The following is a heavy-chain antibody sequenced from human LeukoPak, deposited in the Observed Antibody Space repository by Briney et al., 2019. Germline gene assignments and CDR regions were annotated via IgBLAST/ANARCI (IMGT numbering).Heavy chain of an antibody. CDR2: ISSNGGST. V-gene: IGHV3-64*01. CDR3: ARDRRYDILTGYYDQNYYYMDV. CDR1: GFTCSSCA. Sequence: PGGSLRLSCAASGFTCSSCAMHWVRQAPGKGLEYVSAISSNGGSTYYANSVKGRFTISRDNSKNTLYLQMGSLRAEDMAVYYCARDRRYDILTGYYDQNYYYMDVWGKGTTVTVSS. J-gene: IGHJ6*03. D-gene: IGHD3-9*01.